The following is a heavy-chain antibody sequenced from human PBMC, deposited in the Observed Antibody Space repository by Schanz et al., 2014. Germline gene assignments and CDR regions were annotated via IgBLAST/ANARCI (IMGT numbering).Heavy chain of an antibody. CDR2: ISASGGST. V-gene: IGHV3-23*01. Sequence: AQLMESGGGVVQPGTSLILSCSVSGFSLNTYGIHWFRQPAGKGLEWVSTISASGGSTYYADSVKGRFTISRDNSKNILYLQMNSLRAEDTAVYYCAKARRKSNCSGGRCFHYSYYGMDVWGQGTTVTVSS. CDR3: AKARRKSNCSGGRCFHYSYYGMDV. CDR1: GFSLNTYG. D-gene: IGHD2-15*01. J-gene: IGHJ6*02.